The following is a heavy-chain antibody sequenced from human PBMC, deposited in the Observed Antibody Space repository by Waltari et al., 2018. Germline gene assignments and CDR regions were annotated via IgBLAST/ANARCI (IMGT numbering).Heavy chain of an antibody. CDR2: IRYDGSNK. CDR3: AKLRGVWKNDAFDI. D-gene: IGHD2-8*02. CDR1: GFTFSSYG. J-gene: IGHJ3*02. V-gene: IGHV3-30*02. Sequence: QVQLVESGGGVVQPGGSLRLSCAASGFTFSSYGMHWVRQAPGKGLEWVAFIRYDGSNKYYADSVKGRFTISRDNSKNTLYLQMNSLRAEDTAVYYCAKLRGVWKNDAFDIWGQGTMVTVSS.